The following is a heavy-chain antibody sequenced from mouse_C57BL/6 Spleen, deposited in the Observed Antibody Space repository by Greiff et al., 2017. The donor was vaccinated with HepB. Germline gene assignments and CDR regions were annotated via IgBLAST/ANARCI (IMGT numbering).Heavy chain of an antibody. V-gene: IGHV5-17*01. CDR1: GFTFSDYG. J-gene: IGHJ4*01. CDR2: ISSGSSTI. Sequence: EVKLVESGGGLVKPGGSLKLSCAASGFTFSDYGMHWVRQAPEKGLEWVAYISSGSSTIYYADTVKGRFTISRDNAKNTLFLQMTSLRSEDTAMYYCARDYFYYYAMDYWGQGTSVTVSS. D-gene: IGHD1-1*01. CDR3: ARDYFYYYAMDY.